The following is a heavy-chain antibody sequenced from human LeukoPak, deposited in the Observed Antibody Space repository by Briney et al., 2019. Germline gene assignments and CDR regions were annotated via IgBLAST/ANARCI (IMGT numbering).Heavy chain of an antibody. D-gene: IGHD3-10*01. V-gene: IGHV4-34*01. Sequence: PSETLSLTCAVYGGSFSGYYWGWIRQPPGKGLEWIGEINHSGSTNYNPSLKSRVTISVDTSKNQFSLKLSSVTAADTAVYYCARGGESNKDFDYWGQGTLVTVSS. CDR1: GGSFSGYY. J-gene: IGHJ4*02. CDR3: ARGGESNKDFDY. CDR2: INHSGST.